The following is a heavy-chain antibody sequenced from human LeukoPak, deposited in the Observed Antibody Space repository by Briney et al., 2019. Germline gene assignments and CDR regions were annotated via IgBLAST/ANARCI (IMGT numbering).Heavy chain of an antibody. CDR1: SGSISSYY. J-gene: IGHJ5*02. Sequence: NPSETLSLTCTVSSGSISSYYWSWIRQPAGKGLEWIGRINTSGTSNDNPSLRSRVTMSVDTSKNQFSLNLSSVTAADTAVYYCAREDGGPRWLDPWGQGTLVTVSS. CDR3: AREDGGPRWLDP. D-gene: IGHD6-25*01. V-gene: IGHV4-4*07. CDR2: INTSGTS.